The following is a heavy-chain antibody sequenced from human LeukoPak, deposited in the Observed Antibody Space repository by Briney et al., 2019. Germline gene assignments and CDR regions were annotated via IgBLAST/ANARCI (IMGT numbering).Heavy chain of an antibody. V-gene: IGHV3-48*04. CDR1: GFTFSSYS. J-gene: IGHJ3*02. Sequence: GGSLRLSCAASGFTFSSYSMNWVRQAPGKGLEWVSYISSSSSTIYYADSVKGRFTISRDNAKNSLYLQMNSLRAEDTAVYYCATKGWLQLSGAFDIWGQGTMVTVSS. CDR2: ISSSSSTI. CDR3: ATKGWLQLSGAFDI. D-gene: IGHD5-24*01.